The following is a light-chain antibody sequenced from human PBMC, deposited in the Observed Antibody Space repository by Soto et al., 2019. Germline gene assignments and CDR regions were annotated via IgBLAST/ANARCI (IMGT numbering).Light chain of an antibody. J-gene: IGKJ1*01. V-gene: IGKV3-11*01. CDR3: QQRSNSWT. CDR1: QSVSRF. CDR2: DAS. Sequence: EIVLTQSPATLSLSPGERATLSCRASQSVSRFLAWYQHKPGQPPRLLIYDASNRATGIPARFSGSGSGTDFTLTISSLEPEDFAVYYCQQRSNSWTFGQGTKVEIK.